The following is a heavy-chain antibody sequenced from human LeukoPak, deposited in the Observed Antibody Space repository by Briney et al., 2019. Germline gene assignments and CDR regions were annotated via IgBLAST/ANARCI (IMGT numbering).Heavy chain of an antibody. J-gene: IGHJ5*02. CDR1: GGSISSYY. CDR2: IYYSGST. CDR3: AKEVKAATNWFDP. D-gene: IGHD6-25*01. V-gene: IGHV4-59*12. Sequence: SETLSLTCTVSGGSISSYYWSWIRQPPGKGLEWIGYIYYSGSTNYNPSLKSRVTISVDTSKNQFSLKLSSVTAADTAVYFCAKEVKAATNWFDPWGQGTLVTVSS.